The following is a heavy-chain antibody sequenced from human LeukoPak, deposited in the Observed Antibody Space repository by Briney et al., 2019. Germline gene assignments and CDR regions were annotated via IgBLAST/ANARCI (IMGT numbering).Heavy chain of an antibody. V-gene: IGHV3-53*01. CDR3: ARGGYSSGWYRD. D-gene: IGHD6-19*01. CDR2: VYSGGST. J-gene: IGHJ4*02. CDR1: GFTVSTNY. Sequence: GGSLRLSCAASGFTVSTNYMNWVRQAPGKGLEWVSVVYSGGSTYYADSVKGRFTISRDNSKNTLYLQMSSLRAEDTAVYYCARGGYSSGWYRDWGQGTLVTVSS.